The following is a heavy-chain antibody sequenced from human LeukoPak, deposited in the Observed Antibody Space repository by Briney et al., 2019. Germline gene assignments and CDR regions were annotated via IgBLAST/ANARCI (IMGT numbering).Heavy chain of an antibody. CDR1: GFTFSSYA. CDR2: ISGSGGST. D-gene: IGHD6-19*01. CDR3: AKVPVGAGTEYYFDY. V-gene: IGHV3-23*01. J-gene: IGHJ4*02. Sequence: PGGSLRLSCAASGFTFSSYAMSCVRQAPGKGLEWVSAISGSGGSTYYADSVKGRFTISRDNSKNTLYLQMNSLRAEDTAVYYCAKVPVGAGTEYYFDYWGQGTLVTVSS.